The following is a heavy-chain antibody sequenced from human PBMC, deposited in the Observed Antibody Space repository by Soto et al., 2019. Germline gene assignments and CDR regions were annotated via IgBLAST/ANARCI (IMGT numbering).Heavy chain of an antibody. CDR2: VIPLFDTA. J-gene: IGHJ6*02. D-gene: IGHD5-18*01. V-gene: IGHV1-69*01. CDR1: GGIFTNNA. Sequence: QVQVGQSGAAVKKPGSSVKVSCKVSGGIFTNNAISWVRQAPGQGLEWLGGVIPLFDTAYYAQIFRGRLRISADGAKTTAYMDLSGLTSADTAVYFCATGGHNDGYNFYPGMDVWGQGTTVTVS. CDR3: ATGGHNDGYNFYPGMDV.